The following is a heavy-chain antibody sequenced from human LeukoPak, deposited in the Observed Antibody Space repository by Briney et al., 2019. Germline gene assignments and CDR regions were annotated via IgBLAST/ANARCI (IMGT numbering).Heavy chain of an antibody. CDR2: IYYSGNT. Sequence: PSETLSLTCTVSGGSISSYYWSWIRQPPGKGLEWIGSIYYSGNTYYNASLKSRVTISGDTSKNQFSLILSSVTAADTAVYYCATPGLARAYWGQGTLVTVSS. CDR1: GGSISSYY. CDR3: ATPGLARAY. J-gene: IGHJ4*02. V-gene: IGHV4-39*01.